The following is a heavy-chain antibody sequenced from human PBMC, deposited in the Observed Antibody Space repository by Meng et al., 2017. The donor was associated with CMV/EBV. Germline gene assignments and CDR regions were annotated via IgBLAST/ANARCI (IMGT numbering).Heavy chain of an antibody. V-gene: IGHV1-8*01. D-gene: IGHD3-9*01. Sequence: ASVKVSCKASGYSFTNYDINWVRQATGQGLEWMGWMNPNSGNTGYAHKFQGRVTMTRNISISTAFMELSSLSSEDTAVYYCARGTEHSFDWLTHPRGPDNGLDVWGQGTTVTVSS. CDR3: ARGTEHSFDWLTHPRGPDNGLDV. J-gene: IGHJ6*02. CDR1: GYSFTNYD. CDR2: MNPNSGNT.